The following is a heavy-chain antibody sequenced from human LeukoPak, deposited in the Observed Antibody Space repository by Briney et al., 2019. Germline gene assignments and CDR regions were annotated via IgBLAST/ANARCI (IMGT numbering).Heavy chain of an antibody. CDR3: ARAGCSGGSCYSSCYYYGMDV. J-gene: IGHJ6*02. Sequence: ASEKVSCKASGYTFTSYGISWVRQAPGQGLEWMGWISAYNGNTNYAQKLQGRVTMTTDTSTSTAYMELRSLRSDDTAVYYCARAGCSGGSCYSSCYYYGMDVWGQGTTVTVSS. D-gene: IGHD2-15*01. V-gene: IGHV1-18*01. CDR1: GYTFTSYG. CDR2: ISAYNGNT.